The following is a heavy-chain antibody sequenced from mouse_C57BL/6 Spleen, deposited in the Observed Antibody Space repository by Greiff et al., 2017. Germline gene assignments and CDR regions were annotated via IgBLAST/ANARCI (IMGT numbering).Heavy chain of an antibody. V-gene: IGHV7-3*01. D-gene: IGHD4-1*01. J-gene: IGHJ1*03. Sequence: DVMLVESGGGLVQPGGSLSLSCAASGFTFTDYYMSWVRQPPGKALEWFGFIRNKANGYTTEYSASVKGRITISRDNSQSILYLRMNALRAEDSATYYSGSLNWDGGRYVDVWGTGTTVTVSS. CDR2: IRNKANGYTT. CDR1: GFTFTDYY. CDR3: GSLNWDGGRYVDV.